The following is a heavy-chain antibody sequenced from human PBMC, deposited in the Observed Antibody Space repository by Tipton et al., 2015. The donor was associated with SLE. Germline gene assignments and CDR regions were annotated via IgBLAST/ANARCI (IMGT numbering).Heavy chain of an antibody. D-gene: IGHD1-26*01. CDR2: VYYTGST. Sequence: TLSLTCTVSGGSISSDYWSWIRQPPGKGLEWIGYVYYTGSTTYSPSLESRVTISVDTSKNQFSLKLSSVTAADTAVYYCARVIATFDYWGQGTLVTVSS. CDR3: ARVIATFDY. CDR1: GGSISSDY. J-gene: IGHJ4*02. V-gene: IGHV4-59*12.